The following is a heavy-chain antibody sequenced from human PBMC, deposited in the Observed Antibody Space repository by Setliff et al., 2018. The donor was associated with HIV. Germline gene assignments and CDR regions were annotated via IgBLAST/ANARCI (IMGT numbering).Heavy chain of an antibody. CDR3: ARVTTVTSYYFYYYYMDV. Sequence: PSETLSLTCTVSGGSISSATYYWGWIRQPPGKGLEWIGSVYYSGNTYFNPSLKSRLTMSVDTSRNQFSLELRYVTATDTAVYYCARVTTVTSYYFYYYYMDVWGKGTTVTVSS. CDR1: GGSISSATYY. D-gene: IGHD4-4*01. CDR2: VYYSGNT. J-gene: IGHJ6*03. V-gene: IGHV4-39*01.